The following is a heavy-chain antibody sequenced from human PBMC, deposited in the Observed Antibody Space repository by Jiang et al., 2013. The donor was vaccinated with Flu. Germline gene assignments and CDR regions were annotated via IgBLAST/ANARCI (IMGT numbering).Heavy chain of an antibody. Sequence: LEWMGWISAYNGNTNYAQKLQGRVTMTTDTSTSTAYMELRSLRSDDTAVYYCARDWQRLDYWGQGTLVTVSS. V-gene: IGHV1-18*01. CDR2: ISAYNGNT. CDR3: ARDWQRLDY. J-gene: IGHJ4*02. D-gene: IGHD6-25*01.